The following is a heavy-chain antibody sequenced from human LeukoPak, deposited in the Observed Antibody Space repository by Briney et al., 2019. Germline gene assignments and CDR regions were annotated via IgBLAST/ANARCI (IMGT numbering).Heavy chain of an antibody. Sequence: GESLQISCQGSGYGFTSYWIGWGRPMPGKGREWMGIIYPGDCDTRYSPSFQGQVTISADKSISTAYLQWSSLKASDTAMYYCARHPRGYCSSTSCLMFDPWGQGTLVTVSS. CDR3: ARHPRGYCSSTSCLMFDP. J-gene: IGHJ5*02. CDR2: IYPGDCDT. V-gene: IGHV5-51*01. CDR1: GYGFTSYW. D-gene: IGHD2-2*01.